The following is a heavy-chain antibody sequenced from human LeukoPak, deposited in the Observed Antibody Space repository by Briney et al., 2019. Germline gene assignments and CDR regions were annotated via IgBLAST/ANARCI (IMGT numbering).Heavy chain of an antibody. CDR3: AKAQGYYDS. J-gene: IGHJ4*02. CDR2: IGVGGTT. Sequence: PGGSLRLSCAASGFTLSNYGMNWVRQAPGKGLEWVSGIGVGGTTYYADSVKGRFTISRDTSKNTLYVQMNSLRAEDTAVYYCAKAQGYYDSWGQGTLVTVSS. CDR1: GFTLSNYG. V-gene: IGHV3-23*01. D-gene: IGHD3-22*01.